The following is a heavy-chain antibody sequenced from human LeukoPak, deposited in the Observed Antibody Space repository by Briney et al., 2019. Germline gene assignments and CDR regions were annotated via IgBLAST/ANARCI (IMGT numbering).Heavy chain of an antibody. D-gene: IGHD3-22*01. CDR2: IDWDDDK. CDR3: ARSLDYYDSSGYYSQDFDY. J-gene: IGHJ4*02. V-gene: IGHV2-70*11. CDR1: GFSLSTSGMC. Sequence: SASGPALVKPTQTLTLTCTFSGFSLSTSGMCVSWIRQPPGKALEWLARIDWDDDKYYSTSLKTRLTISKDTSKNQVVLTMTNMDPVHTATYYCARSLDYYDSSGYYSQDFDYWGQGTLGTVSS.